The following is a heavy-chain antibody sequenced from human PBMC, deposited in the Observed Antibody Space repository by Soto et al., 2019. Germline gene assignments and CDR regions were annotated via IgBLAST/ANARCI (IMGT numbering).Heavy chain of an antibody. CDR3: ARAVAVPADFDY. Sequence: ASVKVSCKASGYTFTSYHMHWVRQAPGQGLEWMGIINPSGGSTSYAQKFQGRVTMTRDTSASTAYMELSSLRSEDTAVYYCARAVAVPADFDYWGQGTLVTVSS. V-gene: IGHV1-46*01. J-gene: IGHJ4*02. CDR1: GYTFTSYH. CDR2: INPSGGST. D-gene: IGHD6-19*01.